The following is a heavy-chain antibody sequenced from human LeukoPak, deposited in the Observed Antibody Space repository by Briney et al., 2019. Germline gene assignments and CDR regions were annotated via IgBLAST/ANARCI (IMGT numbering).Heavy chain of an antibody. CDR2: IKQDGSEK. Sequence: PGGSLRLSXAASGFTFSSYWMSWVRQAPGKGLGWVANIKQDGSEKYYVDSVNGRFTISRDNAKNSLYLQMNSLRAEDTAVYYCARDATVYYDFWSGYTTNWGQGTLVTVSS. CDR1: GFTFSSYW. V-gene: IGHV3-7*01. D-gene: IGHD3-3*01. J-gene: IGHJ4*02. CDR3: ARDATVYYDFWSGYTTN.